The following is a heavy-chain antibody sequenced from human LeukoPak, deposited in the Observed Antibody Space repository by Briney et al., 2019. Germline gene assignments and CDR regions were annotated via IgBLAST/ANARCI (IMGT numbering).Heavy chain of an antibody. V-gene: IGHV3-23*01. D-gene: IGHD1-26*01. CDR2: ISGGGGST. Sequence: GGPLRLSCAASGFTFTSYSMNWVRRAPGKGLEWVSTISGGGGSTYYADSVKGRFTTSRDNSKNTLYLQVNSLRAEDTAVYYCAKGGKWDVTPFDYWGQGTLVTVSS. CDR3: AKGGKWDVTPFDY. J-gene: IGHJ4*02. CDR1: GFTFTSYS.